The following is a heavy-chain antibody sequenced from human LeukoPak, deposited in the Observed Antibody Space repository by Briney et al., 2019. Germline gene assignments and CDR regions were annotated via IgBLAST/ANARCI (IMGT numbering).Heavy chain of an antibody. CDR2: IDYIGST. D-gene: IGHD1-7*01. Sequence: SETLSLTCTVSGGTISRNYWSWIQQPPGKGLEWVAYIDYIGSTNYSPSLKSRLTISMDASKNQFSLNLSSVTAADTAVYYCARDRRRELLHAFDIWGQGTMVTVSS. CDR1: GGTISRNY. CDR3: ARDRRRELLHAFDI. J-gene: IGHJ3*02. V-gene: IGHV4-59*01.